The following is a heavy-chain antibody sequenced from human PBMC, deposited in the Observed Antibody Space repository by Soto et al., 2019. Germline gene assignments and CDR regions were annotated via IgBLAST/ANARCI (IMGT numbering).Heavy chain of an antibody. V-gene: IGHV4-4*02. CDR2: IYPGGSI. J-gene: IGHJ4*02. Sequence: QVQLQESGPGLVKPSGTLSLTCAVSDGSISSSNWWNWVRQPPGKGLEWIGEIYPGGSINYNPSLKSRLTISVDKSKTQISLTLTSVTAADTAVYYCASADFDYWGQGTLVTVSS. CDR3: ASADFDY. CDR1: DGSISSSNW.